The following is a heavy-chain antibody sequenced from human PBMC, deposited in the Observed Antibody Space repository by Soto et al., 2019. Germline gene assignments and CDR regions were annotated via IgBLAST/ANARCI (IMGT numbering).Heavy chain of an antibody. Sequence: GGSLRLSCAASGFTFDDYAMHWVRQAPGKGLEWVSGISWNSGSIGYADSVKGRFTISRDNAKNSLYLQMNSLRAEDTALYYCAKGSVLRFLEWLLDFDYWGQGTLVTVSS. V-gene: IGHV3-9*01. CDR2: ISWNSGSI. CDR3: AKGSVLRFLEWLLDFDY. J-gene: IGHJ4*02. D-gene: IGHD3-3*01. CDR1: GFTFDDYA.